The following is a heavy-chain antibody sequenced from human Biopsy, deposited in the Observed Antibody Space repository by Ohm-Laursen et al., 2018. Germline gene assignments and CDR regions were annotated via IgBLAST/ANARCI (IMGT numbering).Heavy chain of an antibody. D-gene: IGHD3-22*01. J-gene: IGHJ4*02. CDR3: AKDQGYYYDRSVYYYFDY. V-gene: IGHV3-11*01. Sequence: SLRLSCAASEFSFSDYHMTWIRQTPGKGLEWVSYISPSGTNVNSADFVRGRFSISRDNAKKSLHLQMNSLRAKDTAVYYCAKDQGYYYDRSVYYYFDYWGQGTLVTVSS. CDR1: EFSFSDYH. CDR2: ISPSGTNV.